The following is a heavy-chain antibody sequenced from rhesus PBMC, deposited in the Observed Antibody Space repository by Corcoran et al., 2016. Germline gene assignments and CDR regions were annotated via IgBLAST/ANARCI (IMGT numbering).Heavy chain of an antibody. D-gene: IGHD3-34*01. CDR2: ISYTGGST. J-gene: IGHJ4*01. V-gene: IGHV3-136*01. CDR3: TRATHWGDYYPNY. Sequence: EVQLVETGGGLVQPGGSLRLSCAASGFTFSSYGMSWVRQAQGKGLGWVSGISYTGGSTYYADSVKGRFTISRDNAKNSLSLQMSSLRAEDTAVYYCTRATHWGDYYPNYWGQGVLVTVSS. CDR1: GFTFSSYG.